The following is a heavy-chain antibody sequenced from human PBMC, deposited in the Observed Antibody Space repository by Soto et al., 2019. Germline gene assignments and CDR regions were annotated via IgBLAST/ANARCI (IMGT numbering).Heavy chain of an antibody. D-gene: IGHD3-10*01. CDR3: ARGNYGSGSYYKGWFDP. Sequence: ASVKVSCKASGYTYTGYYMHWVRQAPGQGFEWMGWINPNSGGTNYAQKFQGQVTISADKSISTAYLQWSSLRASDTAMYYCARGNYGSGSYYKGWFDPWGQGTLVTVSS. J-gene: IGHJ5*02. V-gene: IGHV1-2*02. CDR1: GYTYTGYY. CDR2: INPNSGGT.